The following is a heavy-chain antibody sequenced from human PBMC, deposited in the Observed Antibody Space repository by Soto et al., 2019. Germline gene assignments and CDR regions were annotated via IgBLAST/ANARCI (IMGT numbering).Heavy chain of an antibody. D-gene: IGHD2-15*01. V-gene: IGHV1-69*02. CDR1: GGTFSSYT. J-gene: IGHJ4*02. Sequence: QVQLVQSGAEVKKPGSSVKVSCKASGGTFSSYTISWVRQAPGQGLEWMGRIIPILGIANYAQKCQGRVTITADKSTSTAYMELSSLRSEDTGVYYCASFEDYCSGGSCYWTWGQGTLVTVSS. CDR2: IIPILGIA. CDR3: ASFEDYCSGGSCYWT.